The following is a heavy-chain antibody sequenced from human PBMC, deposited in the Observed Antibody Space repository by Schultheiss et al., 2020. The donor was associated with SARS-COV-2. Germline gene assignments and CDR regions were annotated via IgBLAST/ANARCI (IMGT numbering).Heavy chain of an antibody. CDR3: ARGERVALGNWFDP. CDR1: GDSVSSNSGA. V-gene: IGHV6-1*01. CDR2: TYYRSKWYT. D-gene: IGHD2-21*01. Sequence: SQTLSLTCAISGDSVSSNSGAWNWIRQSPSRGLEWLGRTYYRSKWYTDYAVSVKSRITINPDTSKNQFSLQLNSVTPEDTAVYYCARGERVALGNWFDPWGQGTLVTVSS. J-gene: IGHJ5*02.